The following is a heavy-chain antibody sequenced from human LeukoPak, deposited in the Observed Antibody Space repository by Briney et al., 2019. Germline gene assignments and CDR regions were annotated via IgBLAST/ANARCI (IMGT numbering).Heavy chain of an antibody. CDR1: RYTFTSYY. CDR2: INSSGGST. CDR3: ASSYSSSSYGMDV. Sequence: ASVRVSCKASRYTFTSYYMHWVRQAPGQGLEWMGMINSSGGSTSYTQKFQGRVTMTRDTSTSTVYMELSSLRSEDTAVYYCASSYSSSSYGMDVWGQGTTVTVSS. V-gene: IGHV1-46*01. D-gene: IGHD6-19*01. J-gene: IGHJ6*02.